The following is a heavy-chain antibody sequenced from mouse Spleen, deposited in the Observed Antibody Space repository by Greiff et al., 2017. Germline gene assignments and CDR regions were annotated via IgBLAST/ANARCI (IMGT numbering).Heavy chain of an antibody. J-gene: IGHJ2*01. V-gene: IGHV1-15*01. Sequence: VQLQQSGAELVRPGASVTLSCKASGYTFTDYEMHWVKQTPVHGLEWIGAIDPETGGTAYNQKFKGKAILTADKSSSTAYMELRSLTSEDSAVYYCTRSLTTVVLYYFDYWGQGTTLTVSS. CDR2: IDPETGGT. CDR1: GYTFTDYE. CDR3: TRSLTTVVLYYFDY. D-gene: IGHD1-1*01.